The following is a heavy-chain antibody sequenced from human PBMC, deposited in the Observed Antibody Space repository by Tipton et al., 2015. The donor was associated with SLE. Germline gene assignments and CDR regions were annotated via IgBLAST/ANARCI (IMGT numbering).Heavy chain of an antibody. V-gene: IGHV4-4*01. CDR2: VYHSGQS. D-gene: IGHD1-20*01. Sequence: LTCAVSGESISSYNWWTWVRQPPGKGLEWIGEVYHSGQSNYNPSLESRATMSVDTSNNHFSLKLTSVTAADTAVYFCSRRGSYNLNDLDIWGQGTMVTVSS. CDR3: SRRGSYNLNDLDI. CDR1: GESISSYNW. J-gene: IGHJ3*02.